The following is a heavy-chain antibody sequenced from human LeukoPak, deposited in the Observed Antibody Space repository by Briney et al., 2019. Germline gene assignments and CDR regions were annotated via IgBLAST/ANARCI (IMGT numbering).Heavy chain of an antibody. V-gene: IGHV3-23*01. CDR2: ISGRDGNT. J-gene: IGHJ4*02. Sequence: GGSLRLSCAASGFTFSSYAMSWVRQAPGKGLEWVSGISGRDGNTYYADSVKGRFTISRDNSKNTLYLQMISLRVEDTAIYYCAKDRIVMSGFFDYWGQGTPVTVSS. D-gene: IGHD6-19*01. CDR1: GFTFSSYA. CDR3: AKDRIVMSGFFDY.